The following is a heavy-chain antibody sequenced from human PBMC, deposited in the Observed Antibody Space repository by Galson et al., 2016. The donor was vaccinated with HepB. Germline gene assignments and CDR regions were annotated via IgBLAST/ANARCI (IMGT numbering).Heavy chain of an antibody. V-gene: IGHV3-23*01. D-gene: IGHD6-13*01. Sequence: SLRLSCAASGFIFSNYAMSWVRQAPGKGLEWVSSISNSADRTYYADSVKGRFTISRDNSKNTLYLQMDSLRAEDTAVYYCARKGRLIAAAGYFDYWGQGTLVTVSS. CDR1: GFIFSNYA. J-gene: IGHJ4*02. CDR2: ISNSADRT. CDR3: ARKGRLIAAAGYFDY.